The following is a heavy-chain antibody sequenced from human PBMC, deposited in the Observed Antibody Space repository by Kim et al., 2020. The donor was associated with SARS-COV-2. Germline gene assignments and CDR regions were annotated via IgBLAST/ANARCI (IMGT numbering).Heavy chain of an antibody. CDR3: ARGLGGSFYYTGASDY. CDR1: GGSFSSYY. D-gene: IGHD1-26*01. V-gene: IGHV4-34*01. CDR2: INHSGST. Sequence: SETLSLTCAVYGGSFSSYYWSWIRQPPGKALEWIGEINHSGSTNYNPSLRSRVTISVDMSKNQFSLKLSSVTAADTAVYYCARGLGGSFYYTGASDYWGQGTLVTVAS. J-gene: IGHJ4*02.